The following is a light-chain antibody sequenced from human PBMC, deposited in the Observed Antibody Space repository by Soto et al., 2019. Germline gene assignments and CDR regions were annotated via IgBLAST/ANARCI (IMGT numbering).Light chain of an antibody. V-gene: IGLV2-23*01. J-gene: IGLJ2*01. Sequence: QSALTQPASVSGSPGQSITISCTGTSSDVGSYNLVSWYQQHPGKAPKLMIYEGSKRPSGVSNRFSGSKSGNTASLTSSGLQAEDEADYYICSYADSSVVFGGGTKLTVL. CDR3: CSYADSSVV. CDR2: EGS. CDR1: SSDVGSYNL.